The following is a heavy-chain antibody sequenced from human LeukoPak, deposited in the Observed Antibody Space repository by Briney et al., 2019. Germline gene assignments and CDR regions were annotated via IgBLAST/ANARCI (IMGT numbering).Heavy chain of an antibody. CDR2: ISGSGTNT. D-gene: IGHD4-11*01. V-gene: IGHV3-23*01. Sequence: GGSLRPSCAASGFTFNRYGMNWVRQAPGKGLQWVSGISGSGTNTYYADSVKGRFTISRDNSNNTLYLQMNSLRAEDTAVYFCAYRDAFDIWGLGTMVTVSS. CDR1: GFTFNRYG. J-gene: IGHJ3*02. CDR3: AYRDAFDI.